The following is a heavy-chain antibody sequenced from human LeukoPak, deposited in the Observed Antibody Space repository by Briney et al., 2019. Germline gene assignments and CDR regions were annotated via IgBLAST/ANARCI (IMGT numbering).Heavy chain of an antibody. V-gene: IGHV3-9*01. CDR3: PRDNSCGRSDYFDY. D-gene: IGHD5-18*01. Sequence: PGRSLRLSCAASGFTFGDYAMHWVRQAPGKGLEWVSGISWNGGSIGYADSVKGRFTISRDNAKNSLYLQMNSLRAEDTAVYYCPRDNSCGRSDYFDYWGQGTLVTVSS. CDR2: ISWNGGSI. J-gene: IGHJ4*02. CDR1: GFTFGDYA.